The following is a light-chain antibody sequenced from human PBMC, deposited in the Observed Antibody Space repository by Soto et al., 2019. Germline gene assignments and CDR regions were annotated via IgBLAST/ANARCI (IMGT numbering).Light chain of an antibody. CDR1: ESITSY. J-gene: IGKJ5*01. V-gene: IGKV1-33*01. CDR3: QQYDDLPIT. CDR2: AAS. Sequence: DIHMTQSPLSLSASIGDRVTITFRASESITSYLNWYQQKPGKAPKLLIYAASSLHTGVPSRFRGSGSGTEFSFNITSLQPEDVATYYCQQYDDLPITFGQGTRLEIK.